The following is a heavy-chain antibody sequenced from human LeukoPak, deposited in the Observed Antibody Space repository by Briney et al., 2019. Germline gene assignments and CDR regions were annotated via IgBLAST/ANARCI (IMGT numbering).Heavy chain of an antibody. CDR3: ARKGLPWYAGAYYFDY. V-gene: IGHV4-34*01. D-gene: IGHD1-26*01. Sequence: PSETLSLTCAVYGGSFSGYYWSWIRQPPGKGLEWIGEINHSGSTNYNPSLKSRVTISVDTSKNQFSLKLSSVTAADTAVYYCARKGLPWYAGAYYFDYWGQGTLVTVSS. J-gene: IGHJ4*02. CDR2: INHSGST. CDR1: GGSFSGYY.